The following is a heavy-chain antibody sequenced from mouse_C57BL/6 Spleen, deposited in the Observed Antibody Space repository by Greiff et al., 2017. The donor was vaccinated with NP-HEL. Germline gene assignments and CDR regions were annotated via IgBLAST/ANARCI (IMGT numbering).Heavy chain of an antibody. D-gene: IGHD1-1*01. CDR3: AKNGPNYYGSKGAMDD. J-gene: IGHJ4*01. V-gene: IGHV2-4*01. Sequence: QVQLKQSGPGLVQPSQSLSITCTVSGFSLTSYGVHWVRQPPGKGLEWLGVIWSGGSTDYNAAFISRLSISKDNSKSQVFFKMNSLQADDTAIYYCAKNGPNYYGSKGAMDDWGQGTSVTVAS. CDR2: IWSGGST. CDR1: GFSLTSYG.